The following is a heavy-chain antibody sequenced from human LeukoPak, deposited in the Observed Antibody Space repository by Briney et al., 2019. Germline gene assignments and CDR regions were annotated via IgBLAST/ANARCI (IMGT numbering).Heavy chain of an antibody. CDR3: ARESRKKYGSGSPGWFDP. D-gene: IGHD3-10*01. CDR2: INPSGGST. Sequence: ASVKVSCKASGYTFTGDYMDWVRQAPGEGGEWMGVINPSGGSTSYAQQSQGRVTMTSDTSTSTVYMELRSLRSEDTAVYYCARESRKKYGSGSPGWFDPWGQGTLVTVSS. V-gene: IGHV1-46*03. CDR1: GYTFTGDY. J-gene: IGHJ5*02.